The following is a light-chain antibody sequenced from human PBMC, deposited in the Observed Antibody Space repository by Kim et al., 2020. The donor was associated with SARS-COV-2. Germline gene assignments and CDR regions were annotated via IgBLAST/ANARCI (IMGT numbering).Light chain of an antibody. Sequence: SYELTQPLSVSVALGQTARITCGGRNIERRTVNWYQQKPGQAPFLVIYRDRTRPSGIPERFSGSNSGNTATLTISSAQVADEADYYCQVWDSGVIFGGGTQLTVL. CDR1: NIERRT. V-gene: IGLV3-9*01. CDR2: RDR. CDR3: QVWDSGVI. J-gene: IGLJ2*01.